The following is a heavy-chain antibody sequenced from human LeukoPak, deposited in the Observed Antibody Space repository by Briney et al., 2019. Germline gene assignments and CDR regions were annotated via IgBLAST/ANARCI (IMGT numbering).Heavy chain of an antibody. CDR2: ISYSGTT. D-gene: IGHD4-17*01. V-gene: IGHV4-39*01. CDR3: ASLLLQDGDAH. J-gene: IGHJ4*02. Sequence: SETLSLTCTVSGGSISSSTSYWGWIRQPPGKGLEWIGSISYSGTTYYSPSLKSRVTVSVDTSKNQFSLGLTSVTAADTAIYYCASLLLQDGDAHWGQGILVTVSS. CDR1: GGSISSSTSY.